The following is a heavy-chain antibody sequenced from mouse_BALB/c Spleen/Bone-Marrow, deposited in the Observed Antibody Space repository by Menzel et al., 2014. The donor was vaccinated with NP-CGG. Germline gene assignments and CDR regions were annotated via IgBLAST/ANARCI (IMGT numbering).Heavy chain of an antibody. CDR3: ATYYYGRSLFAF. D-gene: IGHD1-1*01. V-gene: IGHV14-3*02. J-gene: IGHJ3*01. CDR2: IDPANGNT. CDR1: DFNIKDTH. Sequence: VQLQQPGAELVKPGASLKLSCTASDFNIKDTHMHWVKQRPEQGPEWIGRIDPANGNTKYDPKFQVKATITADTSFNTTYLQLSSLTSEDTAVYYCATYYYGRSLFAFWGQGTLVTVSA.